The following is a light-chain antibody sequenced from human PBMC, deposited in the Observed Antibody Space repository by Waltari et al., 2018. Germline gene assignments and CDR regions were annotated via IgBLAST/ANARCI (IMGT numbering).Light chain of an antibody. CDR3: SSNAIGSNQFYV. V-gene: IGLV2-8*01. CDR2: EVG. Sequence: QSALTQPPSASGSPGQSVTISCIGSSSDVIPYNYVSWYQQHPGKAPKLIIYEVGRRPSGVPDRFSGSKSGNTASLTVSGLQAEDEADYYCSSNAIGSNQFYVFGTGTKVTVL. CDR1: SSDVIPYNY. J-gene: IGLJ1*01.